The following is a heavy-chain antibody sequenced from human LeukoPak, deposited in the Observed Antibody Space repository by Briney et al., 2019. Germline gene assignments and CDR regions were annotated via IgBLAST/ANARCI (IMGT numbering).Heavy chain of an antibody. D-gene: IGHD4-17*01. CDR2: IYYSGST. Sequence: SETLSLTCTVSGGSISSYYWSWIRQPPGKGLEWIGYIYYSGSTNYNPSLKSRVTISVDTSKNQFSLKLSSVTAADTAVYYCARAPYDDYGSVGVGYFDLWGRGTLVTVSS. J-gene: IGHJ2*01. CDR1: GGSISSYY. V-gene: IGHV4-59*01. CDR3: ARAPYDDYGSVGVGYFDL.